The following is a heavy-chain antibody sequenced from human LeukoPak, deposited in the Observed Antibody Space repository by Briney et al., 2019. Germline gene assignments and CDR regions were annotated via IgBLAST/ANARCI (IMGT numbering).Heavy chain of an antibody. CDR2: INWNGGST. V-gene: IGHV3-20*04. J-gene: IGHJ6*03. Sequence: GGSLRLSCAASGFTFDDYGMSWVRQALGKGLEWVSGINWNGGSTGYADSVKGRFTTSRDNAKNSLYLQMNSLRAEDTALYYCAREDHYYDSSDDYYMDVWGKGTTVTVSS. CDR3: AREDHYYDSSDDYYMDV. D-gene: IGHD3-22*01. CDR1: GFTFDDYG.